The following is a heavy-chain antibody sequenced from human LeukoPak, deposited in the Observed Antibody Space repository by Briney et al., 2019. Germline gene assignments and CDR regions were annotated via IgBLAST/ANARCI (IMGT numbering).Heavy chain of an antibody. D-gene: IGHD3-10*01. CDR2: IIGTAGNT. CDR1: GLTVSSYA. CDR3: AKYTSGTYYRGLDQ. Sequence: GGSLRLSCGASGLTVSSYAMSWVRQAPGQGLKWVSTIIGTAGNTYYADSVKGRFTISRDDSRNTVYLQMNSLRAEDTAVYSCAKYTSGTYYRGLDQWGQGTLVTVSS. J-gene: IGHJ4*02. V-gene: IGHV3-23*01.